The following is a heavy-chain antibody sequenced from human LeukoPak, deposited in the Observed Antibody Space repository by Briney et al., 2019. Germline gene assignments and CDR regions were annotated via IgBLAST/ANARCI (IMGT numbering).Heavy chain of an antibody. CDR1: GGSFSGYY. Sequence: SETLSLTCAVYGGSFSGYYWSWIRQPPGKGLEWIGEINHSGSTNYNPSLKSRVTILVDTSKNQFSLKLSSVTAADTAVYYCARGRAVNYWGQGTLVTVSS. J-gene: IGHJ4*02. CDR3: ARGRAVNY. V-gene: IGHV4-34*01. CDR2: INHSGST. D-gene: IGHD4-17*01.